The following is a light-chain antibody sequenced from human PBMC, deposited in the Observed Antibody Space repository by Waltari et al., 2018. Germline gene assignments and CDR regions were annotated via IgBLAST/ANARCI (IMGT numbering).Light chain of an antibody. J-gene: IGLJ2*01. Sequence: QSALTQPRSVSGSPGQSVTISCPGTSSDVGGYHYVSWYQHHPGKAPRLMISEVNKRPSGVPDRFSGSKSGNTASLTISGLQAEDEADYFCCSYAGTFSLLFGGGTKVTVL. V-gene: IGLV2-11*01. CDR1: SSDVGGYHY. CDR3: CSYAGTFSLL. CDR2: EVN.